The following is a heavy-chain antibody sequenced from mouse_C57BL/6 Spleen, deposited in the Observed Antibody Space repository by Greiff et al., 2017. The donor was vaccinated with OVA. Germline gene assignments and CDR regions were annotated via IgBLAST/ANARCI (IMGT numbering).Heavy chain of an antibody. J-gene: IGHJ2*01. D-gene: IGHD2-1*01. Sequence: QVQLKESGAELVRPGTSVKMSCKASGYTFTNYWIGWAKQRPGHGLEWIGDIYPGGGYTNYNEKFKGKATLTADKSSSTAYMQFSSLTSEDSAIYYCARREKWAYGNDYFDYWGQGTTLTVSS. CDR3: ARREKWAYGNDYFDY. CDR2: IYPGGGYT. CDR1: GYTFTNYW. V-gene: IGHV1-63*01.